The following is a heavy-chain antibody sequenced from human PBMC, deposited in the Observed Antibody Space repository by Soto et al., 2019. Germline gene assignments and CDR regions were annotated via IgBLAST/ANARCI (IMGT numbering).Heavy chain of an antibody. CDR3: ARGDYYYYYMDV. Sequence: PGGSLRLSCAASGFTFSSHAMHWVRQAPGKGLEYVSAISSNGGSTYYANSVKGRFTISRDNSKNTLYLQMGSLRAEDMAVYYCARGDYYYYYMDVWGKGTTVTVSS. J-gene: IGHJ6*03. V-gene: IGHV3-64*01. CDR1: GFTFSSHA. CDR2: ISSNGGST.